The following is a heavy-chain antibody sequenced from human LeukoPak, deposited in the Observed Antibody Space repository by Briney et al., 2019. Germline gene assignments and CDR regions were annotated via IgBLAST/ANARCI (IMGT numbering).Heavy chain of an antibody. Sequence: GGSLRLSCAASGFTFSHYGMHWVRQAPGKGLEWVAVIWYDGSNKYYADSVKGRFTISRDNSKSTLYLQMNSLGAEDTAVYYCARWGITAAHDAFDIWGQGTMVTVSS. CDR3: ARWGITAAHDAFDI. V-gene: IGHV3-33*01. D-gene: IGHD6-13*01. CDR1: GFTFSHYG. CDR2: IWYDGSNK. J-gene: IGHJ3*02.